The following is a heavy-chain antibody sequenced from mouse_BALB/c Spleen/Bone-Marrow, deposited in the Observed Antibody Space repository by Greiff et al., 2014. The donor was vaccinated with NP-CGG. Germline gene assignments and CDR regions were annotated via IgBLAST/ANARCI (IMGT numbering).Heavy chain of an antibody. CDR3: TRQDYYGYGAY. V-gene: IGHV4-1*02. CDR1: GFDFSRYW. J-gene: IGHJ3*01. Sequence: VQLKESGGGLVQPGGSLKLSCAASGFDFSRYWMSWVRQAPGKGLEWIGEINPDSSTINYTPSLKDKFIISRDNAKNTLYLQMGKVRSEDTALYYCTRQDYYGYGAYWGQGTLVTVSA. D-gene: IGHD1-2*01. CDR2: INPDSSTI.